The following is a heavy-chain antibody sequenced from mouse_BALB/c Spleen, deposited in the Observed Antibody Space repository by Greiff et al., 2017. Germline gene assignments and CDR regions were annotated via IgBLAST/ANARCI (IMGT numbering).Heavy chain of an antibody. J-gene: IGHJ4*01. CDR3: ARSSFYGSSYYYAMDY. CDR1: GFNIKDTY. V-gene: IGHV14-3*02. CDR2: IDPANGNT. Sequence: EVQLQQSGAELVKPGASVKLSCTASGFNIKDTYMHWVKQRPEQGLEWIGRIDPANGNTEYDPKFQGKATITADTSSNTAYLQLSSLTSEDTAVYYCARSSFYGSSYYYAMDYWGQGTSVTVSS. D-gene: IGHD1-1*01.